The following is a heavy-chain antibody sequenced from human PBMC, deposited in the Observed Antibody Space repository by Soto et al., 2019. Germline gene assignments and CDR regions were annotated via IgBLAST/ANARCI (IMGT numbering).Heavy chain of an antibody. Sequence: AXETLSLTCTVSCVSISSGGYSWSWIRQTPGKGLEWIGYIYPTGTTYYNPSLKNRATLSIDTSQNQFSLQLTSVTAADTAVYYCARDPPGPAPRWGVWGHGTTVTVSS. V-gene: IGHV4-30-2*01. CDR3: ARDPPGPAPRWGV. CDR2: IYPTGTT. CDR1: CVSISSGGYS. J-gene: IGHJ6*02. D-gene: IGHD3-16*01.